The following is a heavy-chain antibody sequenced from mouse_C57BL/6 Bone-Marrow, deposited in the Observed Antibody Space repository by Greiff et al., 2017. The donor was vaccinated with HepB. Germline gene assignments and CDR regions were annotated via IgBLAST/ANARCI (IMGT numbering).Heavy chain of an antibody. J-gene: IGHJ1*03. CDR3: ARHGKGLDGNPWYFDV. CDR2: FYPGSGSI. D-gene: IGHD2-1*01. CDR1: GYTFTEYT. V-gene: IGHV1-62-2*01. Sequence: QVQLQQSGAELVKPGASVKLSCKASGYTFTEYTINWVKQRSGQGLEWIGWFYPGSGSIKYNEKFKDKATLTADKSSSTVYMGLSRLTSEDSAVYCCARHGKGLDGNPWYFDVWGTGTTVTVSS.